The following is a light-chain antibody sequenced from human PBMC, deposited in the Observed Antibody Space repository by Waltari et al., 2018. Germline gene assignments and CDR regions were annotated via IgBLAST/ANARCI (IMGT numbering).Light chain of an antibody. CDR1: QSVSTK. Sequence: EIVMTQSPATLSVSPGERATLSCRASQSVSTKLTWYQQKPGQAPRLLIYGAFTRATGIPARFSGSGSGTEFTLTISSLEPEDFAVYHCQQRITWPITFGQGTRLEIK. J-gene: IGKJ5*01. CDR2: GAF. CDR3: QQRITWPIT. V-gene: IGKV3D-15*01.